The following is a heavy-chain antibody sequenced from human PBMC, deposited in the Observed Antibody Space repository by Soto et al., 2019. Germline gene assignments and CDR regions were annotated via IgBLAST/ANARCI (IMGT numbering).Heavy chain of an antibody. Sequence: GGSLRLSCAASGFTFSSYGMHWVRQAPGKGLEWVAVIWYDGSNKYYADSVKGRFTISRDNSKNTLYLQMNSLRAEDTAVYYCATEEAAAGLSLGSAFDIWGQGTMVTVSS. CDR2: IWYDGSNK. CDR1: GFTFSSYG. J-gene: IGHJ3*02. V-gene: IGHV3-33*01. D-gene: IGHD6-13*01. CDR3: ATEEAAAGLSLGSAFDI.